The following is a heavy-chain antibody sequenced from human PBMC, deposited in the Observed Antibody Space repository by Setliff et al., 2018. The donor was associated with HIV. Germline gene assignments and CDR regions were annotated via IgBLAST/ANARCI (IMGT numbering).Heavy chain of an antibody. D-gene: IGHD3-10*01. J-gene: IGHJ6*03. Sequence: SETLSLTCTVSGGSISSHYWSWIRQPPGKGLEWIGYIYYSGSTNYNPSLKSRVTISVDTSKNQFSLKLSSVTAADTAVYYCARDGPLEGSYRYYYYYMDVWGQGTLVTVSS. CDR3: ARDGPLEGSYRYYYYYMDV. CDR2: IYYSGST. V-gene: IGHV4-59*11. CDR1: GGSISSHY.